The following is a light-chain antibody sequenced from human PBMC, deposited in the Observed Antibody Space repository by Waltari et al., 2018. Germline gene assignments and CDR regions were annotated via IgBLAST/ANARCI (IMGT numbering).Light chain of an antibody. CDR3: QQSYSTPPLT. CDR2: AAS. V-gene: IGKV1-39*01. CDR1: QRISSY. J-gene: IGKJ4*01. Sequence: DIQMTQSPSSLSASVGDRVTITCRASQRISSYLNWYQQKRGKAPKLLIYAASSLQSGVPSRFSGSGSGTDFTLTISSLQPEDFATYYCQQSYSTPPLTFGGGTKVEIK.